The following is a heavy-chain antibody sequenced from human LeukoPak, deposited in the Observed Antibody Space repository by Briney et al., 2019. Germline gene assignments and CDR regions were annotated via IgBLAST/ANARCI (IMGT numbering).Heavy chain of an antibody. CDR2: ISGSGGST. CDR3: ASDGITGTTGYFQH. J-gene: IGHJ1*01. Sequence: GGSLRLSCAASGFTFSSYAMSWVRQAPGKGLEWVSAISGSGGSTYYAASVKGRFTISRDNSKNTLYLQMNSLRAEDTAVYYCASDGITGTTGYFQHWGQGTLVTVSS. CDR1: GFTFSSYA. D-gene: IGHD1-7*01. V-gene: IGHV3-23*01.